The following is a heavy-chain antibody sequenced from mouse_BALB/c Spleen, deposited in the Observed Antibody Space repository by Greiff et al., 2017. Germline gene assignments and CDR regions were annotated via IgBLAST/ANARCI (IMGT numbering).Heavy chain of an antibody. V-gene: IGHV5-6-5*01. CDR1: GFTFSSYA. CDR2: ISSGGST. J-gene: IGHJ2*01. D-gene: IGHD2-4*01. CDR3: ARWPSSMITTGFFDY. Sequence: EVMLVESGGGLVKPGGSLKLSCAASGFTFSSYAMSWVRQTPEKRLEWVASISSGGSTYYPDSVKGRFTISRDNARNILYLQMSSLRSEDTAMYYCARWPSSMITTGFFDYWGQGTTLTVSS.